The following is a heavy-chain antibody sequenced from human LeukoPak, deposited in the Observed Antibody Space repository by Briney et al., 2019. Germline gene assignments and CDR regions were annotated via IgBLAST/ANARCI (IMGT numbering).Heavy chain of an antibody. CDR2: INPNSGGT. V-gene: IGHV1-2*04. CDR1: GYTFTGYY. J-gene: IGHJ3*02. D-gene: IGHD3-16*02. Sequence: ASVKVSCKASGYTFTGYYMHWVRQTPGQGLEWMGWINPNSGGTNYAQKFQGWVTMTRDTSISTAYMELSRLRSDDTAVYYCAREQGGDQLELRLGELSGDAFDIWGQGTMVTVSS. CDR3: AREQGGDQLELRLGELSGDAFDI.